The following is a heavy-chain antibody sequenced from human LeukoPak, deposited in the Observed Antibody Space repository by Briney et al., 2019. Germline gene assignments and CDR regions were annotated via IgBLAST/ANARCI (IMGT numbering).Heavy chain of an antibody. CDR1: GFTFSSYA. V-gene: IGHV3-23*01. D-gene: IGHD3-3*01. Sequence: PGVSLRLSCAASGFTFSSYAMSWVRQAPGKGLEWVSAISGSGGSTYYADSVKGRFTISRDNSKNTLYLQMNSLRAEDTAVYYCAKPPIFGVVINYYFDYWGQGTLVTVSS. J-gene: IGHJ4*02. CDR3: AKPPIFGVVINYYFDY. CDR2: ISGSGGST.